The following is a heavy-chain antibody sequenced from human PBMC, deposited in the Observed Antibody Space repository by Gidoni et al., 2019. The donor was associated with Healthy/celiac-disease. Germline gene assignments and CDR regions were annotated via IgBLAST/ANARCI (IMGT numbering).Heavy chain of an antibody. J-gene: IGHJ4*02. Sequence: QVQLVESGGGVVQPGRSLRLSCAASGFTFSSYGMHWVRQAPGKGLEWVAVIWYDGSNKYYADSVKGRFTISRDNSKNTLYLQMNSLRAEDTAVYYCARGRFGELLMEYYFDYWGQGTLVTVSS. CDR3: ARGRFGELLMEYYFDY. D-gene: IGHD3-10*01. CDR1: GFTFSSYG. V-gene: IGHV3-33*01. CDR2: IWYDGSNK.